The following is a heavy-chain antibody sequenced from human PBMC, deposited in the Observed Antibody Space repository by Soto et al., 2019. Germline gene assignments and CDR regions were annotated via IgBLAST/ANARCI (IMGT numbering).Heavy chain of an antibody. V-gene: IGHV1-69*12. D-gene: IGHD2-15*01. CDR1: GGTFSSYA. Sequence: QVQLVQSGVEVKKPGSSVKVSCKASGGTFSSYAISWVRQAPGQGLEWMGGIIPIFGTANYAQKFQGRVTITADESTSTAYMDLSSLRSEDTAVYYCAREVVVVVAATPWFDPWGQGTLVTVSS. CDR2: IIPIFGTA. CDR3: AREVVVVVAATPWFDP. J-gene: IGHJ5*02.